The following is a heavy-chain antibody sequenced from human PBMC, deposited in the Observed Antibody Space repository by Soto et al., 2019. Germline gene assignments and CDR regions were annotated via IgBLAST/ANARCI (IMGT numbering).Heavy chain of an antibody. CDR3: AREDPSAAVTYEPHFDY. Sequence: EVQLLESGGGLVQPGGSLRLSCAASGFTFSNCAMSWVRQAPGKGLEWVSAISGIGGSTYYADSVKGRFTISRDNSKNTLFLQMNSLRVEDTAVYYCAREDPSAAVTYEPHFDYWGQGTLVTVSS. CDR1: GFTFSNCA. D-gene: IGHD4-17*01. V-gene: IGHV3-23*01. J-gene: IGHJ4*02. CDR2: ISGIGGST.